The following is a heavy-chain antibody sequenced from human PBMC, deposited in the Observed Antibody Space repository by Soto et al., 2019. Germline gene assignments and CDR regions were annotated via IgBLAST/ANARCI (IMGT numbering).Heavy chain of an antibody. CDR2: ISAHNGNT. CDR1: GGTFSKFA. D-gene: IGHD6-19*01. Sequence: ASVKVSCKASGGTFSKFAITWVRQAPGQGLEWMGWISAHNGNTNYAQKLQGRVTMTTDTSTSTVYMELRSLRSDDTAVYYCASSAGHPKVAAAFDYWAQGTLVTVSS. CDR3: ASSAGHPKVAAAFDY. J-gene: IGHJ4*02. V-gene: IGHV1-18*01.